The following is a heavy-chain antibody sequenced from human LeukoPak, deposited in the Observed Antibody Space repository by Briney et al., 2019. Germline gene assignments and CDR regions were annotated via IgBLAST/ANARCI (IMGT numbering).Heavy chain of an antibody. J-gene: IGHJ4*02. V-gene: IGHV3-23*01. D-gene: IGHD6-13*01. Sequence: PGGSLRLSCAASGFTFSSYAMSWVRQAPGKGLEWVSAISGSGGSTSYADSVKGRFTISRDNSKNTLYLQMNSLRAEDTAVYYCAKFERGQQLAPDYWGQGTLVTVSS. CDR1: GFTFSSYA. CDR2: ISGSGGST. CDR3: AKFERGQQLAPDY.